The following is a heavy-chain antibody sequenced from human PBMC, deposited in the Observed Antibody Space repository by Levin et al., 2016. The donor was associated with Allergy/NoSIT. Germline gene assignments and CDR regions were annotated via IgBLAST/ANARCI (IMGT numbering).Heavy chain of an antibody. CDR3: ARRGREAAIVAWELRGAFDI. J-gene: IGHJ3*02. D-gene: IGHD1-26*01. Sequence: SETLSLTCTVSGGSISSSSYYWGWIRQPPGKGLEWIGSIYYSGSTYYNPSLKSRVTISVDTSKNQFSLKLSSVTAADTAVYYCARRGREAAIVAWELRGAFDIWGQGTMVTVSS. V-gene: IGHV4-39*01. CDR1: GGSISSSSYY. CDR2: IYYSGST.